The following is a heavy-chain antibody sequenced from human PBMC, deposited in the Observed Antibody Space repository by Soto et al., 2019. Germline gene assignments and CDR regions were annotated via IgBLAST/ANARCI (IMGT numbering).Heavy chain of an antibody. V-gene: IGHV4-34*01. Sequence: SETLSLTCAVYGGSFSGYYWSWIRQPPGKGLEWIGEINHSGSTNYNPSLKSRVTISIDTSKNQFSLKLSSVTAADTAVYYCAREHYYYYYMDVWGKGTTVTVSS. CDR3: AREHYYYYYMDV. CDR1: GGSFSGYY. CDR2: INHSGST. J-gene: IGHJ6*03.